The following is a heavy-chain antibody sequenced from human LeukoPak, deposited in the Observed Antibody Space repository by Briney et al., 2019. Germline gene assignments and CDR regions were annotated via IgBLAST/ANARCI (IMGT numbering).Heavy chain of an antibody. D-gene: IGHD5/OR15-5a*01. CDR1: GFSLSTYW. V-gene: IGHV3-7*01. CDR2: INQDGGEK. J-gene: IGHJ4*02. CDR3: ATGVWYLES. Sequence: GSLRLFCAASGFSLSTYWLSWVRQAPGKGLEWVANINQDGGEKFHVDSVKGRFTISRDNAKNSLYLQMNSLTAEDTAVYYCATGVWYLESWGQGTLVSVSS.